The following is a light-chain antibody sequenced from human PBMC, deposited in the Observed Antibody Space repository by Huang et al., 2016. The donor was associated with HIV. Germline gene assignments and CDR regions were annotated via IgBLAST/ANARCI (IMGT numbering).Light chain of an antibody. Sequence: EVVLTQSPDTLSLSPGERATLSCRASQGVSSDYIAWYQQKPGQAPRLRIEGSFNRATGIPDRFSGSGSGTDFTLAIRRLEAEDFAVYFCQQYGASPYTFGQGTKLEIK. J-gene: IGKJ2*01. CDR1: QGVSSDY. CDR3: QQYGASPYT. V-gene: IGKV3-20*01. CDR2: GSF.